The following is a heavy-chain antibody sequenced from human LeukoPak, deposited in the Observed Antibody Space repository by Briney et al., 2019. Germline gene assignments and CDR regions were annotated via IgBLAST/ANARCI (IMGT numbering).Heavy chain of an antibody. CDR2: IYYSGST. CDR1: GGSISSYY. Sequence: LETLSLTCTVSGGSISSYYWSWIRQPPGKGLEWIGYIYYSGSTNYNPSLKSRVTISVDTSKNQFSLKLSSVTAADTAVYYCAREGGPYRPLDYSGQGTLVTVAS. J-gene: IGHJ4*02. CDR3: AREGGPYRPLDY. V-gene: IGHV4-59*01.